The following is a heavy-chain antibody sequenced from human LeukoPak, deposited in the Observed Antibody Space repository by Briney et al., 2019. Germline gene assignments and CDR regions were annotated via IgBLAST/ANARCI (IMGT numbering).Heavy chain of an antibody. V-gene: IGHV3-64D*09. J-gene: IGHJ4*02. CDR1: GFTFSSYA. CDR3: ARDGFSYGPGAAMGY. Sequence: GGSLRLSCSASGFTFSSYAMHWVRQAPGKGLEYVSGISGNGGSTYYADSVKGRFTISRDNSKNTLYLQMSSLRPEDTAVYYCARDGFSYGPGAAMGYWGQGTLVTVSS. D-gene: IGHD5-18*01. CDR2: ISGNGGST.